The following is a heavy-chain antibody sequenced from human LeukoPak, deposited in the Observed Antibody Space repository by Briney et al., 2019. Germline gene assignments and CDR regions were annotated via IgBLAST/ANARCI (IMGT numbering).Heavy chain of an antibody. D-gene: IGHD1-26*01. Sequence: SETLSLTCTVSGGSISSYYWSWIRQPAGKGLEWIGRIYTSGSTNYNPSLKSRVTMSVDTSRNQFSLKLSSVTAADTAVYYCAREGPYSGSYRDAFDIWGQGTMVTVSS. CDR1: GGSISSYY. V-gene: IGHV4-4*07. CDR3: AREGPYSGSYRDAFDI. J-gene: IGHJ3*02. CDR2: IYTSGST.